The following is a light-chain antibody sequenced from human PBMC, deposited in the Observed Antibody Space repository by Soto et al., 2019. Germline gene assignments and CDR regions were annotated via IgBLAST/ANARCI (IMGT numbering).Light chain of an antibody. J-gene: IGKJ1*01. V-gene: IGKV1-5*01. Sequence: DVHMTHSPSTLSASVVYRVTITFRASQSISSWLAWYQQKPGKAPKLLIYDASSLESGVPSRFSGSGSGTEFTLTISSLQPDDFATYYCQQYNSYPWTFGQGTKVDIK. CDR1: QSISSW. CDR3: QQYNSYPWT. CDR2: DAS.